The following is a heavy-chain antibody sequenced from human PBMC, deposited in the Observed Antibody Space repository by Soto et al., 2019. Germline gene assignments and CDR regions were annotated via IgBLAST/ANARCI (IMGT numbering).Heavy chain of an antibody. V-gene: IGHV1-8*01. CDR2: MNANSGNT. CDR3: GGGVLGYGGYQSDY. J-gene: IGHJ4*02. Sequence: QVQLLQSGAEVKKPGASVKVSCKAPGYPFTSYDINWVRQATGQGLEWMGWMNANSGNTGYAQKFRGRVTMTRNTSISTAYMELSSLSSEDTAVDYCGGGVLGYGGYQSDYWGQGTLVNLSS. D-gene: IGHD4-17*01. CDR1: GYPFTSYD.